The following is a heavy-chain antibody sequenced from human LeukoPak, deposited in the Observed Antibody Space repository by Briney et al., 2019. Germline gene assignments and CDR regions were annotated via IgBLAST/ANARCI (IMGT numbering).Heavy chain of an antibody. J-gene: IGHJ3*02. V-gene: IGHV1-69*13. CDR1: GGTFSSYA. CDR2: IIPIFGTA. D-gene: IGHD3-3*01. CDR3: ATGPITIFGVVRDAFDI. Sequence: SVKVSCKASGGTFSSYAISWVRQAPGQGLEWMGGIIPIFGTANYAQKFQGRVTITADESTSTAYMELSSLRSEDTAVYYCATGPITIFGVVRDAFDIWGQGTMVTVSS.